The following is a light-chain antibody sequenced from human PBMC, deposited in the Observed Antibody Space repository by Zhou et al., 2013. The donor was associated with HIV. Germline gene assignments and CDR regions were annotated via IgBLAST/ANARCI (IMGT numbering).Light chain of an antibody. CDR2: GTS. CDR1: QSVSTN. Sequence: EILMMQAPATLSVSPGERATLSCRASQSVSTNLAWYRQKPGQAPRLLIYGTSTRATGVPARFIGSGSGTEFTLTISSMQSEDFAVYYCQQYNNWPIAFGQGTRLE. V-gene: IGKV3-15*01. CDR3: QQYNNWPIA. J-gene: IGKJ5*01.